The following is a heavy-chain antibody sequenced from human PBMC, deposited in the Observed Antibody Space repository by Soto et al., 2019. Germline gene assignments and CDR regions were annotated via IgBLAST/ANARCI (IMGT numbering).Heavy chain of an antibody. J-gene: IGHJ5*02. D-gene: IGHD5-12*01. CDR1: GFTFSSFD. CDR2: INGSGNKT. Sequence: EVQLLESGGGLVQTGGSLKLSCAASGFTFSSFDMSWVRQAPGMGLEWVSGINGSGNKTYYAGSVKGRFTISRDNSKNTLYLQMNSLRAEDTALYYWAKEYSAASPDPWGQGTLVVVSS. CDR3: AKEYSAASPDP. V-gene: IGHV3-23*01.